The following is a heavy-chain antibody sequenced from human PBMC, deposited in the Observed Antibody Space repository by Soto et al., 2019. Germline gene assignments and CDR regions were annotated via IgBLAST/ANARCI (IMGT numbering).Heavy chain of an antibody. CDR1: GFTFSNAW. J-gene: IGHJ4*02. Sequence: EVQLVESGGGLVKPGGSLRLSCAASGFTFSNAWMIWVRQAPGKGLEWVGRIKSKTDGGTTDYAAPVKGRFTISRDDSKNTLYLQMNSLKTEDTAVYYCTTDHSGIAVANDVDYWGQGTLVTVSS. V-gene: IGHV3-15*07. CDR2: IKSKTDGGTT. CDR3: TTDHSGIAVANDVDY. D-gene: IGHD6-19*01.